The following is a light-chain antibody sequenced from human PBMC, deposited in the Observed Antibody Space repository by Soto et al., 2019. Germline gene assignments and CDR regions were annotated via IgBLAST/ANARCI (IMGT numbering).Light chain of an antibody. J-gene: IGKJ4*01. CDR1: QSISSY. V-gene: IGKV1-39*01. CDR3: QQSYSTPLT. Sequence: DIPMTQSPSSLSASVGDRVTITCRASQSISSYVNWYQQKPGKAPKLLIYAASSLQSGVPSRFSGSGSGTDFTLTISSLQPEDFATYYYQQSYSTPLTFGGGPKVEIK. CDR2: AAS.